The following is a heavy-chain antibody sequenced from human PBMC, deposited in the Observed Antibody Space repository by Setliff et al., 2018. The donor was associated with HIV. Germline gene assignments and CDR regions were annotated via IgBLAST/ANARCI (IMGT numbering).Heavy chain of an antibody. D-gene: IGHD3-9*01. Sequence: PSETLSLTCTVSGGSISSYYWSWIRQPPGKGLEWIGYIYSSGSTNYNPSLKSRVTISVDTSKNQFSLNLSSVTAADTAVYYCARSLGTIWGYDYWGQGTLVTV. CDR1: GGSISSYY. J-gene: IGHJ4*02. V-gene: IGHV4-59*01. CDR3: ARSLGTIWGYDY. CDR2: IYSSGST.